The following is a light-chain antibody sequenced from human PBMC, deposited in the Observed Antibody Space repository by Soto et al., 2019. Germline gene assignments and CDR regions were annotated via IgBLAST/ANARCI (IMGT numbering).Light chain of an antibody. Sequence: EIVLTQSPATLSVSRGEIATLSCRASQSVSGDLAWYHHKPGQAPRLLIYDASTRALDTPARFAGSGSGTEFTLTISSLQSEDFAVYFCQQYNNWPITFGQGTRLEIK. V-gene: IGKV3-15*01. J-gene: IGKJ5*01. CDR2: DAS. CDR3: QQYNNWPIT. CDR1: QSVSGD.